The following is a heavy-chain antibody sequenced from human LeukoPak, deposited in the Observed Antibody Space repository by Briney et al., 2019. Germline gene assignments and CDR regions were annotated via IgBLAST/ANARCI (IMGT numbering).Heavy chain of an antibody. CDR1: GFTFSGFA. J-gene: IGHJ4*02. Sequence: EGSLRLSCAASGFTFSGFAMHWVRQAPAKGLEWVAVIWSDGSNQYYADSVKGRFTISRDNSENTLYLQLNSLRAEDTAVYYCARDDLSSYYFNYWGQGTLVTVSS. V-gene: IGHV3-33*01. CDR2: IWSDGSNQ. CDR3: ARDDLSSYYFNY. D-gene: IGHD3-16*02.